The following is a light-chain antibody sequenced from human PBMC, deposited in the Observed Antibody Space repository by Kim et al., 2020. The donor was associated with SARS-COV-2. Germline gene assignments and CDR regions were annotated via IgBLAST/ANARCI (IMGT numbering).Light chain of an antibody. J-gene: IGLJ1*01. Sequence: VSPGRTASITCSGDKLGDKYACWYQQKPGQSPVLVIYQDRKRPSGIPERFSGSNSGNTATLTISGTQAMDEADYYCQAWDSSTGVFGTGTKVTVL. V-gene: IGLV3-1*01. CDR1: KLGDKY. CDR3: QAWDSSTGV. CDR2: QDR.